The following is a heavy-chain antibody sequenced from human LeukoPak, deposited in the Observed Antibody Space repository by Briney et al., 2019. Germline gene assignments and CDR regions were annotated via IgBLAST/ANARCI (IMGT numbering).Heavy chain of an antibody. V-gene: IGHV4-31*03. CDR1: GGSISSGGYY. Sequence: PSETLSLTCTVSGGSISSGGYYWSWIRQHPGKGLEWIGYIYYSGSTYYNPSLKSRVTISVDTSKNQFSLKLSSVTAADTAVYYCARTFLHSTGINNWFDPWGQGTLVTVSS. J-gene: IGHJ5*02. CDR2: IYYSGST. D-gene: IGHD2-2*01. CDR3: ARTFLHSTGINNWFDP.